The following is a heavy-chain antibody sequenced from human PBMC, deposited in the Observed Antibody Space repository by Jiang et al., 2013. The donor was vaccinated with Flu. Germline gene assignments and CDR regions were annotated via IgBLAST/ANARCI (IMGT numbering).Heavy chain of an antibody. CDR2: MHPGYSDT. CDR1: GNSFMNYW. Sequence: GAEVKKPGESLKISCEGSGNSFMNYWIGWVRQTPGEGLEWMGIMHPGYSDTRYSPSFQGQVTISADKSIGTAYLQWSSLKASDTGTYYCARHSSGWSQYYYAMDVWGQGTTVTVSS. CDR3: ARHSSGWSQYYYAMDV. D-gene: IGHD6-19*01. V-gene: IGHV5-51*01. J-gene: IGHJ6*02.